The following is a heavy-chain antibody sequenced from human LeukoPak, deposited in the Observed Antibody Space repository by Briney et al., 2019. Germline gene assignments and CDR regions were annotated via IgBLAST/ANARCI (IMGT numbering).Heavy chain of an antibody. CDR1: GGSISSSSYY. J-gene: IGHJ3*02. D-gene: IGHD6-6*01. V-gene: IGHV4-39*01. CDR3: ARYSSSSPVRAFDI. Sequence: SETLTLTCTVSGGSISSSSYYWGWIRQPPGKGLEWIGSIYYSGSTYYNPSLKSRVTISVDTSKNQFSLKLSSVTAADTAVYYCARYSSSSPVRAFDIWGQGTMVTVSS. CDR2: IYYSGST.